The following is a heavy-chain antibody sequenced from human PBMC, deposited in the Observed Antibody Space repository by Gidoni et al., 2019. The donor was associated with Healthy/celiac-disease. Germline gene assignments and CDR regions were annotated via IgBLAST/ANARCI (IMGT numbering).Heavy chain of an antibody. Sequence: QVQLQQWGAGLLKPSETLSLTCAVSGGSFSGYYWSWIRQPPGKGLEWIGEINHSGSTNYNPSLKSRVTISVDTSKNQFSLKLSSVTAADTAVYYCARGRGIGGYYYYYYGMDVWGQGTTVTVSS. CDR1: GGSFSGYY. D-gene: IGHD3-10*01. J-gene: IGHJ6*02. CDR3: ARGRGIGGYYYYYYGMDV. CDR2: INHSGST. V-gene: IGHV4-34*01.